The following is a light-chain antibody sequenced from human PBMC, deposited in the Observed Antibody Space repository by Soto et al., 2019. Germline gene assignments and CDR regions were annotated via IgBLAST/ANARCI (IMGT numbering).Light chain of an antibody. CDR2: GAS. V-gene: IGKV3-15*01. CDR3: QQYNSWPSIT. Sequence: EIVMTQSPATLSVSPGERATLSCRPSQSVSSYLAWYQQKPGQAPRRLIYGASTRATGIPARFSGSGSGTVFTLTISSLQSEDFAVDYCQQYNSWPSITFGQGTRLEIK. CDR1: QSVSSY. J-gene: IGKJ5*01.